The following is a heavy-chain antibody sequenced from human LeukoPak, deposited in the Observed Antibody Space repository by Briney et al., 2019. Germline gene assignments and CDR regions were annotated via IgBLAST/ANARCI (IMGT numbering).Heavy chain of an antibody. CDR1: GFTFSSYS. CDR3: ARAFIAAAGADV. V-gene: IGHV3-21*01. Sequence: GGSLRLSCAASGFTFSSYSMIWVRQAPGKGLEWVSSISSSSSYIYYADSVKGRFTISRDNAKNSLYLQMNSLRAEDTAVYYCARAFIAAAGADVWGKGTTVTVSS. D-gene: IGHD6-13*01. J-gene: IGHJ6*04. CDR2: ISSSSSYI.